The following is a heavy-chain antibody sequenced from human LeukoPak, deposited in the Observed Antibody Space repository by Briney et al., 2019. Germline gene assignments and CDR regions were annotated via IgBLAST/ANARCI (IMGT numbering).Heavy chain of an antibody. D-gene: IGHD5-24*01. CDR2: IGIDSGNT. Sequence: GSLRLSCAASGFRFRDYSMNWVRQAPGKGLEWISYIGIDSGNTNYADSVKGRFTVSGDKAKKSLYLQMNSLRVEDTAVYYCARDYKYAFDNWGQGTLVTVSS. J-gene: IGHJ4*02. CDR1: GFRFRDYS. CDR3: ARDYKYAFDN. V-gene: IGHV3-48*01.